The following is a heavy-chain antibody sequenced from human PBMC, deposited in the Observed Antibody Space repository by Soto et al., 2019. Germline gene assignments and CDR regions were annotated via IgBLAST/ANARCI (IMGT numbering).Heavy chain of an antibody. V-gene: IGHV4-59*01. D-gene: IGHD2-15*01. CDR2: IYYSGST. Sequence: SETLSLTCTVSGGSISSYYWSWIRQPPGRGLEWIGYIYYSGSTNYNPSLKSRVTISVDTSKNQFSLKLSSVTAADTAVYYCARVRGGSGKSNWFDPWGQGTLVTVSS. CDR1: GGSISSYY. CDR3: ARVRGGSGKSNWFDP. J-gene: IGHJ5*02.